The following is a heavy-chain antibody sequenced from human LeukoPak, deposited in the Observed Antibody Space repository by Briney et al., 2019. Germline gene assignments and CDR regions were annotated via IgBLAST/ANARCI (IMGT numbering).Heavy chain of an antibody. J-gene: IGHJ4*02. Sequence: VASVKVSCKASGYTFTSYAMHWVRQAPGQRLEWMGWINAGNGNTKYSRKFQGRVTITRDTSASTAYMELSSLRSEDTAVYYCASPMVRGVIIWGQGTLVTVSS. CDR3: ASPMVRGVII. D-gene: IGHD3-10*01. CDR1: GYTFTSYA. V-gene: IGHV1-3*01. CDR2: INAGNGNT.